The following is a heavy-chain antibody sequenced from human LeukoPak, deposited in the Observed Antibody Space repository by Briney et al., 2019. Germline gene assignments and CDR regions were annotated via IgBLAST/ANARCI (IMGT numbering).Heavy chain of an antibody. CDR3: ARPYYDSSGYYLDAFDI. CDR1: DGSISHYY. V-gene: IGHV4-4*07. D-gene: IGHD3-22*01. Sequence: SETLSLTCTVSDGSISHYYWSWIRQPAGKGLEWIGRIYTSGSTNYNPSLKSRVTMSVDTSKNQFSLKLSSVTAADTAVYYCARPYYDSSGYYLDAFDIWGQGTMVTVSS. CDR2: IYTSGST. J-gene: IGHJ3*02.